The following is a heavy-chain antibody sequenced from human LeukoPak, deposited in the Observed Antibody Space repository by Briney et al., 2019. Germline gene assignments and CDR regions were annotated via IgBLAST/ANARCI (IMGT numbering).Heavy chain of an antibody. CDR1: GFTFGNFW. CDR2: IKHDGSEK. J-gene: IGHJ6*03. Sequence: PGGSLRLSCAASGFTFGNFWMTWVRQAPGKGLEWVANIKHDGSEKYYVDSVKGRFTISRDNAKNSLYLQMNSLRAEDTAVYYCARDAFNWNYYYYYYMDVWGKGTTVTVSS. CDR3: ARDAFNWNYYYYYYMDV. D-gene: IGHD1-20*01. V-gene: IGHV3-7*01.